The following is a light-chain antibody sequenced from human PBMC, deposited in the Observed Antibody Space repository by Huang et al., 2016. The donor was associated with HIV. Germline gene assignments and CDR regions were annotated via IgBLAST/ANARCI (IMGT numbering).Light chain of an antibody. Sequence: DIQMTQSPSTLSASVGDRVTITCRARQSISSWLAWYQQKPGKAPKLLIYKASNLESGVPSSFSGSGSGTEFTLTISSLQPDDFATYYCQQYNSYPYTFGQGTKLEIE. J-gene: IGKJ2*01. CDR2: KAS. CDR3: QQYNSYPYT. V-gene: IGKV1-5*03. CDR1: QSISSW.